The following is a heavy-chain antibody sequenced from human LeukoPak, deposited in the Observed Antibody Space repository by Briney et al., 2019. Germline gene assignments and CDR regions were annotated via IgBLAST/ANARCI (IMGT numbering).Heavy chain of an antibody. D-gene: IGHD1-26*01. CDR2: IKSKTDGGTT. V-gene: IGHV3-15*01. CDR3: TTGMVGAIPR. Sequence: KAGGSLRLSCAASGFTFSSYSMSWVRQAPGKGLEWVGRIKSKTDGGTTDYAAPVKGRFTISRDDSKNTLYLQMNSLKTEDTAVYYCTTGMVGAIPRWGQGTLVTVSS. J-gene: IGHJ4*02. CDR1: GFTFSSYS.